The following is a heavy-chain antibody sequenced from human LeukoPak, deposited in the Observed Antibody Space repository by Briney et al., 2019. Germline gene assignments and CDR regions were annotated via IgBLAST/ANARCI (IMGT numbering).Heavy chain of an antibody. V-gene: IGHV4-34*01. D-gene: IGHD6-19*01. J-gene: IGHJ3*02. CDR1: GGSFSGYY. CDR3: ARHVDSGWYRGLDI. CDR2: INHSGST. Sequence: SETLSLTCAVYGGSFSGYYWSWIRQPPGKGLEWIGEINHSGSTNYNPSLKSRVTISVDTSKNQFSLKLSSVTAADTAVYYCARHVDSGWYRGLDIWGQGTMVTISS.